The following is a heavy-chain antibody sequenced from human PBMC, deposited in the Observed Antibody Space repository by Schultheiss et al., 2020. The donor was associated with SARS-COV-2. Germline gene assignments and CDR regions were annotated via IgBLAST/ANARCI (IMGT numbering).Heavy chain of an antibody. V-gene: IGHV3-23*01. J-gene: IGHJ6*03. Sequence: GGSLRLSCAASGFTFSSYAMSWVRQATGKGLEWVSAISGSGGSTYYADSVKGRFTISRDNSKNTLYLQMNSLRAEDTAVYYCAKWAWNYSDYYYYYMDVWGKGTTVTVSS. D-gene: IGHD1-7*01. CDR3: AKWAWNYSDYYYYYMDV. CDR2: ISGSGGST. CDR1: GFTFSSYA.